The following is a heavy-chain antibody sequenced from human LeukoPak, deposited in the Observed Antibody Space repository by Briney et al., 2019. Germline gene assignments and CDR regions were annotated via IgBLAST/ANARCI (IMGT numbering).Heavy chain of an antibody. V-gene: IGHV5-51*01. CDR3: ARLYYGSGRDKNWFDP. CDR2: IYPGDSDT. D-gene: IGHD3-10*01. Sequence: GESLKIPCKGSGYSFTSYWIGWVRQMPGKGLEWMGIIYPGDSDTRYGPSFQGQVNISADKSISTAYLQWSSLKASDTAMYYCARLYYGSGRDKNWFDPWGQGTLVTVSS. J-gene: IGHJ5*02. CDR1: GYSFTSYW.